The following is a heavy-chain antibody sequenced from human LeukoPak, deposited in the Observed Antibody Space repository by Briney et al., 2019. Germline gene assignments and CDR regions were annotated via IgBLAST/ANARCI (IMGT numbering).Heavy chain of an antibody. CDR2: IYYSGST. V-gene: IGHV4-31*11. D-gene: IGHD3-9*01. CDR3: ARAGLRYFDWLLRVVYDY. J-gene: IGHJ4*02. Sequence: SETLSLTCAVYGGSFSGYYWSWIRQHPGKGLEWIGYIYYSGSTYYNPSLKSRVTISVDTSKNQFSLKLSSVTAADTAVYYCARAGLRYFDWLLRVVYDYWGQGTLVTVSS. CDR1: GGSFSGYY.